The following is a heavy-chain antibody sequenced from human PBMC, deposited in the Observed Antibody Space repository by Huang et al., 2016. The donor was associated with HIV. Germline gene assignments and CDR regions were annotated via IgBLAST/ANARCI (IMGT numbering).Heavy chain of an antibody. CDR3: AGHGPRSLVRGAIDY. J-gene: IGHJ4*02. V-gene: IGHV4-39*01. CDR1: GGSINSQFYY. CDR2: ISYMGTP. Sequence: QVQLQESGPGLVKPSETLSLTCSLSGGSINSQFYYWGWIREPPAKGLGWIGSISYMGTPYYNTALESRVTISVDTYKPQFALQVASVTAADTAVYYCAGHGPRSLVRGAIDYWGQGTLVTVSS. D-gene: IGHD3-10*01.